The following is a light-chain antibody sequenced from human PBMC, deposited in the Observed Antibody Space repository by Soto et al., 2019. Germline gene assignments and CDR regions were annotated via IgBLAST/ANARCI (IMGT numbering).Light chain of an antibody. J-gene: IGLJ1*01. CDR2: EVT. V-gene: IGLV2-8*01. CDR3: SSYAASTKIV. CDR1: SSDVGGYDY. Sequence: QSVLTQPPSASGSPGQSVTISCTGVSSDVGGYDYVSWYQQHPGKPPKLIIYEVTQRPSGVPDRFSGSKSGNTASLTVSGLQADDEAEYFCSSYAASTKIVFGTGTKSPS.